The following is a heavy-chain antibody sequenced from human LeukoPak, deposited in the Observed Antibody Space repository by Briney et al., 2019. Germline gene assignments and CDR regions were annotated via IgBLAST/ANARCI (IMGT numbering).Heavy chain of an antibody. CDR2: ISAYNGTT. CDR1: GYTFTSYG. J-gene: IGHJ4*02. CDR3: ATGGGYYYPVDY. V-gene: IGHV1-18*01. D-gene: IGHD3-22*01. Sequence: ASVKVSCTASGYTFTSYGISWVRQAPGQGLEWMGWISAYNGTTTYAQKLQGRVTMTTDTSTSTAYMELRSLRSDDTAVYYCATGGGYYYPVDYWGQGTLVTVSS.